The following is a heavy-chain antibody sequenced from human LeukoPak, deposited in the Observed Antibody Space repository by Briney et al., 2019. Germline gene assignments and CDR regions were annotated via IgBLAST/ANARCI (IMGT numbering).Heavy chain of an antibody. CDR2: IYSGGST. Sequence: GGSLRLSCAASGFTVSSNYMSWVRQAPGKGLEWVSVIYSGGSTYYADSVKGRFTISRDNSKNTLYLQMNSLRAEDTAVYYCARRPNYYDSSGYYGDDAFDIWGQGTVVTVSS. D-gene: IGHD3-22*01. V-gene: IGHV3-53*01. CDR3: ARRPNYYDSSGYYGDDAFDI. CDR1: GFTVSSNY. J-gene: IGHJ3*02.